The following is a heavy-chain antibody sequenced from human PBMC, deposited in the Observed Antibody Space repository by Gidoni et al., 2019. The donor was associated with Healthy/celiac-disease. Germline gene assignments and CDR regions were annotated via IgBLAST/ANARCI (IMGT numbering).Heavy chain of an antibody. CDR3: ARDSSYDSSGSFFDY. Sequence: QVQLQESGPGLVQPSETLSLPCTVSGGSIRSYYWSWIRQPPGKGLEWIGYIYYSGGTNYNPSLKSRVTISVDTSKNQFSLKLSSVTAADTAVYYCARDSSYDSSGSFFDYWGQGTLVTVSS. D-gene: IGHD3-22*01. J-gene: IGHJ4*02. CDR2: IYYSGGT. V-gene: IGHV4-59*01. CDR1: GGSIRSYY.